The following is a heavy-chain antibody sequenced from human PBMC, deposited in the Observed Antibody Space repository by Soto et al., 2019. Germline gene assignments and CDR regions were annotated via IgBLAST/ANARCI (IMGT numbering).Heavy chain of an antibody. J-gene: IGHJ1*01. V-gene: IGHV4-34*01. D-gene: IGHD2-15*01. Sequence: SETLSLTCAFYGGSFSGYYWSWIRQPPGKRLEWIGEINHSGSTNYNPSLKSRVTISVDTSKNQFSLKLSSVTAADTAVYYCASQGYCSGGSCYPAEYFQHWGQGTLVTVS. CDR2: INHSGST. CDR1: GGSFSGYY. CDR3: ASQGYCSGGSCYPAEYFQH.